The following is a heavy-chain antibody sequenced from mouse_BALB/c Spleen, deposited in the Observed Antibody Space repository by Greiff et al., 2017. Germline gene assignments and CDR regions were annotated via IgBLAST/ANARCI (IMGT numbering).Heavy chain of an antibody. D-gene: IGHD2-3*01. J-gene: IGHJ3*01. CDR1: GFTFTDYY. Sequence: EVKLMESGGGLVQPGGSLRLSCATSGFTFTDYYMSWVRQPPGKALEWLGFIRNKANGYTTEYSASVKGRFTISRDNSQSILYLQMNTLRAEDSATYYCARDPYDGYYLFAYWGQGTLVTVSA. V-gene: IGHV7-3*02. CDR3: ARDPYDGYYLFAY. CDR2: IRNKANGYTT.